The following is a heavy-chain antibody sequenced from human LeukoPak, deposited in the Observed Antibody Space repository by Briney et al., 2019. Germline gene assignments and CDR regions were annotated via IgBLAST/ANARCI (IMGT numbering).Heavy chain of an antibody. CDR2: ISAYNGNT. CDR3: ARDLPRVTMVRGVNDY. D-gene: IGHD3-10*01. Sequence: ASVKVSFKASGYTFTSYGISWVRQAPGQGLEWMGLISAYNGNTNYAQKLQGRVTMTTDTSTSTAYMELRSLRSDDTAVYYCARDLPRVTMVRGVNDYWGQGTLVTVSS. CDR1: GYTFTSYG. J-gene: IGHJ4*02. V-gene: IGHV1-18*01.